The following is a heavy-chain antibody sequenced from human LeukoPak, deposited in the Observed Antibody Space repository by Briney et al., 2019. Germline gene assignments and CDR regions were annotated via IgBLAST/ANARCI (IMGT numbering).Heavy chain of an antibody. Sequence: PGGSLRLSCKGSGYSFTSYWIGWVRQMPGKGLEWMGIIYPGDSDTRYSPSFQGQVTISADKSISTAYLQWSSLKASDTAMYYCATEGYDSSGYYYYWGQGTLVTVSS. J-gene: IGHJ4*02. CDR2: IYPGDSDT. CDR3: ATEGYDSSGYYYY. V-gene: IGHV5-51*01. CDR1: GYSFTSYW. D-gene: IGHD3-22*01.